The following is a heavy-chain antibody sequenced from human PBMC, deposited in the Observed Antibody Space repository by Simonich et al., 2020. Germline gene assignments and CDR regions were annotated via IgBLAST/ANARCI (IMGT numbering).Heavy chain of an antibody. D-gene: IGHD6-6*01. V-gene: IGHV4-34*01. CDR1: CGSFSDYY. Sequence: QVQLQQWGAGLLKPSETLSLTCAVYCGSFSDYYWSWIRQPPGKVLEWMGEINHSENTNYTPCLKSRVTISVDTSKNQCSLKMSSVTAEDTAVYYCARQIADRRDSEEVWGQGTTVNV. J-gene: IGHJ6*02. CDR2: INHSENT. CDR3: ARQIADRRDSEEV.